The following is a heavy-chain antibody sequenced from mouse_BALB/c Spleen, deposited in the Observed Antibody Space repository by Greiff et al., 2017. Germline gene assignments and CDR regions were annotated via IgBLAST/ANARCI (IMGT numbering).Heavy chain of an antibody. CDR2: ISSGGGST. Sequence: EVKVVESGGGLVKPGGSLKLSCAASGFAFSSYDMSWVRQTPEKRLEWVAYISSGGGSTYYPDTVKGRFTISRDNAKNTLYLQMSSLKSEDTAMYYCARHPLYGYFDYWGQGTTLTVSS. J-gene: IGHJ2*01. D-gene: IGHD2-10*02. CDR3: ARHPLYGYFDY. CDR1: GFAFSSYD. V-gene: IGHV5-12-1*01.